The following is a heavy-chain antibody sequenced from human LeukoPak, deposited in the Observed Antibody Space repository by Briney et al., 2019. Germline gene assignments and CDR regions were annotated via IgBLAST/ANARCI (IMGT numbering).Heavy chain of an antibody. J-gene: IGHJ4*02. D-gene: IGHD3-22*01. Sequence: GGSLRLSCAASGFTFSSYGMHWVRQAPGKGLEWVAVIWYDGSNKYYADSVKGRFTISRDNSKDTLYLQMSSVRVDDTAVYYCARDRGRYYDSRGFYWGYYFDSWGQGIMVTVST. CDR1: GFTFSSYG. CDR2: IWYDGSNK. V-gene: IGHV3-33*01. CDR3: ARDRGRYYDSRGFYWGYYFDS.